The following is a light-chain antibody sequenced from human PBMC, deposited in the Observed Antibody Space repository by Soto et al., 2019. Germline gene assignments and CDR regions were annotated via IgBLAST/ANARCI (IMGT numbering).Light chain of an antibody. V-gene: IGLV2-14*01. J-gene: IGLJ3*02. CDR2: EVN. Sequence: QSALTQPASVSASPGQSFTISCTGTSSDVGGYKFVSWYQHPPGKAPKLMIYEVNNRPSGVSNRFSGSKSGNTASLTISGLQPEDEADYYCLSYTSANTRVFGGGTKVTVL. CDR3: LSYTSANTRV. CDR1: SSDVGGYKF.